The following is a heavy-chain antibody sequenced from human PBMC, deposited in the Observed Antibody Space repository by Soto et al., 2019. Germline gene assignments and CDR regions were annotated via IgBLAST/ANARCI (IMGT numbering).Heavy chain of an antibody. D-gene: IGHD3-22*01. CDR1: GGTFSSYA. CDR2: IIPIFGTA. CDR3: ASGGGYYYVRPDY. Sequence: QVQLVQSGAEVKKPGSSVKVSCKASGGTFSSYAISWVRQAPGQGLEWRGGIIPIFGTANYEQKFQGRVTITADKSTRTAYMELSSLRSEDPAVYYCASGGGYYYVRPDYWGQGTLVTVSS. J-gene: IGHJ4*02. V-gene: IGHV1-69*06.